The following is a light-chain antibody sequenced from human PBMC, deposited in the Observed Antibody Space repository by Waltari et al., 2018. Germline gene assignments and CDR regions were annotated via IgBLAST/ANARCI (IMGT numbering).Light chain of an antibody. J-gene: IGLJ2*01. CDR1: SNNVGAYNY. Sequence: QPALTQPPSASGSPGQSVTISCSGTSNNVGAYNYVSWYHQHPGKAPNHIIPEVTTRPSGVPYRFSGSRSGSTASLAVSGLQAEDEATYYCSSYAGNNNMIFGGGTKLTVL. V-gene: IGLV2-8*01. CDR2: EVT. CDR3: SSYAGNNNMI.